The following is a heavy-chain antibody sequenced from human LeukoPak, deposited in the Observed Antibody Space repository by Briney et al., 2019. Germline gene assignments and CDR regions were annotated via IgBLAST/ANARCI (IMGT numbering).Heavy chain of an antibody. D-gene: IGHD3-9*01. CDR1: GYTFTSYA. J-gene: IGHJ4*02. CDR2: INAGNGNT. Sequence: GASVKVSCKASGYTFTSYAMYWVRQAPGQRLEWVGWINAGNGNTKYSQKFQGRVTITRDTSASTAYMELSSLRSEDTAVYYCARGGRRYFDYFDYWGQGTLVTVSS. V-gene: IGHV1-3*01. CDR3: ARGGRRYFDYFDY.